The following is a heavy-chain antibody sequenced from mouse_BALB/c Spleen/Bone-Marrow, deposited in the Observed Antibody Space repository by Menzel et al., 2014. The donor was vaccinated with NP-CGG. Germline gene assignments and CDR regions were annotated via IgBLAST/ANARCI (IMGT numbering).Heavy chain of an antibody. Sequence: QVQLQQSGAELVRPGTSVKISCKASGYTFTNYWLGWVKQMPGHGLEMIGDIYPGGGYTNYNEKFKGKATLTADTSSSAAYMQLSSLTSEDSAVYFCARNDGNRLAYWGLGTLVTISA. CDR2: IYPGGGYT. CDR1: GYTFTNYW. J-gene: IGHJ3*01. V-gene: IGHV1-63*02. CDR3: ARNDGNRLAY. D-gene: IGHD1-1*01.